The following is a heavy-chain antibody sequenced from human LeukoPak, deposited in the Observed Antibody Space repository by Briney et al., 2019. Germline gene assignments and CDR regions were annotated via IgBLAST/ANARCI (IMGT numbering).Heavy chain of an antibody. CDR1: GGTFSSYA. V-gene: IGHV1-69*04. CDR3: ARVVVPAAIWGAGQNYYFDY. Sequence: GASVKVSCKASGGTFSSYAISWVRQAPGQGLEWMGRIIPILGIANYAQKFQGRVTITADKSTSTAYMELSSLRSEDTAVYYCARVVVPAAIWGAGQNYYFDYWGQGTLVTVSS. D-gene: IGHD2-2*01. CDR2: IIPILGIA. J-gene: IGHJ4*02.